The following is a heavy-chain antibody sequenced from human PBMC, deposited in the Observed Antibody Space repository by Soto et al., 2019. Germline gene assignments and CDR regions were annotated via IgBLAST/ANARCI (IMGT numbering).Heavy chain of an antibody. Sequence: QVQLVQSGAEVKKPGSSVKVSCKASGGTFSSYAISWVRQAPGQGLEWMGGIIPIFGTANYAQKFQGRVTSTADESTSTAYMELSSLRSEDTAVYYCARGWDYYDSSGYYYDNWGQGTLVTVSS. CDR2: IIPIFGTA. CDR3: ARGWDYYDSSGYYYDN. D-gene: IGHD3-22*01. CDR1: GGTFSSYA. V-gene: IGHV1-69*12. J-gene: IGHJ4*02.